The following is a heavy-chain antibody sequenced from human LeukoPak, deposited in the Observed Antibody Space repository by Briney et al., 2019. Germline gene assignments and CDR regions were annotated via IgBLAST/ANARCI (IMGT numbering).Heavy chain of an antibody. CDR1: GGSISSGGYY. J-gene: IGHJ6*03. D-gene: IGHD2-2*01. V-gene: IGHV4-30-2*03. CDR3: ARLPIVVVPPAPTRSSYYYYYMDV. CDR2: IYYSGST. Sequence: SETLSLTCTVSGGSISSGGYYWSWIRQPPGKGLEWIGYIYYSGSTYYNPSLKSRLTISVDTSRNQFSLKLSSVTAADTAVYYCARLPIVVVPPAPTRSSYYYYYMDVWGKGTTVTVSS.